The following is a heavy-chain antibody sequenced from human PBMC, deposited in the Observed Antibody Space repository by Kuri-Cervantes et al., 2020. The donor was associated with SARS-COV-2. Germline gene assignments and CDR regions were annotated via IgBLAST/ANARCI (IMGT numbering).Heavy chain of an antibody. J-gene: IGHJ5*02. CDR3: ARDPNANHNNWFDP. CDR1: GVSVTGGTYY. V-gene: IGHV4-61*10. Sequence: SETLSLTCAVSGVSVTGGTYYWARIRQPAGKGLEWIGHLDTSGTTTYNPSLKSRVTISLDTSKNQFSLKLSSVTAADTAVYYCARDPNANHNNWFDPWGQGTLVTVSS. D-gene: IGHD4/OR15-4a*01. CDR2: LDTSGTT.